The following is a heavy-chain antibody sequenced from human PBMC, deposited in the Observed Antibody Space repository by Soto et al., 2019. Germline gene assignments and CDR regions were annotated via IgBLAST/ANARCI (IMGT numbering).Heavy chain of an antibody. Sequence: SETLSLTCNVSGASISSYNYRAWIRQPPGKGLEWIGSIHYAGSTYYNPSLKSRVTISVDTSKNQFSLKLTSVSAADTAVYYCARRECSGGTCSFDPWGQGTLVTVSS. CDR2: IHYAGST. CDR3: ARRECSGGTCSFDP. D-gene: IGHD2-15*01. V-gene: IGHV4-39*01. CDR1: GASISSYNY. J-gene: IGHJ5*02.